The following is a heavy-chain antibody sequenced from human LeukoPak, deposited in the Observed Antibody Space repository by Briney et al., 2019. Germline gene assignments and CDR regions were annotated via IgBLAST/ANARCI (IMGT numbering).Heavy chain of an antibody. CDR2: ISGSGGST. V-gene: IGHV3-23*01. D-gene: IGHD6-13*01. Sequence: GGSLRLSCAASGFTFSSYAMSWVRQAPGKGLEWVSAISGSGGSTYYADSVKGRFTISRDNSKNTLYLQMNSLRAEDTAMYYCARGSGRQQLDQNYWGQGSMVTVSS. CDR3: ARGSGRQQLDQNY. J-gene: IGHJ4*02. CDR1: GFTFSSYA.